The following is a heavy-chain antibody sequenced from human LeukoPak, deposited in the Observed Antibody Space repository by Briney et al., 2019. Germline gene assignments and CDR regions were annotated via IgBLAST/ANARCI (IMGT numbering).Heavy chain of an antibody. CDR3: ARRQIAARHSDY. CDR2: IYPGDSNT. D-gene: IGHD6-6*01. CDR1: GYSFTSYW. J-gene: IGHJ4*02. Sequence: GESLKISCKGSGYSFTSYWIAWVRQMPGKGLEWMGVIYPGDSNTKYSPSFQGQVTISANKSTSTAYLQWSSLKASDTAMYYCARRQIAARHSDYWGQGTLVTVSS. V-gene: IGHV5-51*01.